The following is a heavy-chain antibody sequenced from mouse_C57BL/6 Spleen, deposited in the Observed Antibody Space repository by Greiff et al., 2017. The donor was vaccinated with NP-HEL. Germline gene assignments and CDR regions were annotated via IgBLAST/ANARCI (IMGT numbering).Heavy chain of an antibody. D-gene: IGHD1-2*01. CDR3: ARGFITTVPLDY. CDR2: IHPNSGST. V-gene: IGHV1-64*01. J-gene: IGHJ2*01. Sequence: QVQLKQPGAELVKPGASVKLSCKASGYTFTSYWMHWVKQRPGQGLEWIGMIHPNSGSTNYNEKFKSKATLTVDKSSSTAYMQLSSLTSEDSAVYYCARGFITTVPLDYWGQGTTLTVSS. CDR1: GYTFTSYW.